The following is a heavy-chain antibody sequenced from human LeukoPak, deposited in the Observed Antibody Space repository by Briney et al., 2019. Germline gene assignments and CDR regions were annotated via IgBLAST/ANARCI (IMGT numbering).Heavy chain of an antibody. D-gene: IGHD3-10*01. J-gene: IGHJ4*02. CDR2: ISGSGGST. Sequence: GGSLRLSCAASGFTFSSCGMSWVRQAPGKGLEWVSAISGSGGSTYYADSVKGRFTISRDNSKNTLYLQMNSLRAEDTAVYYCAKADTYYYGSVPPIFDYWGQGTLVTVSS. V-gene: IGHV3-23*01. CDR3: AKADTYYYGSVPPIFDY. CDR1: GFTFSSCG.